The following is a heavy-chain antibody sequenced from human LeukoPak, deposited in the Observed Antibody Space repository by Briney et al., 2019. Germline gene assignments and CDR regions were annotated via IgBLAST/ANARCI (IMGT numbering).Heavy chain of an antibody. CDR1: GYTFTCYG. Sequence: ASVTVSCTVSGYTFTCYGISWVRHAPGQGIEWMGWISAYNGNTNYAQKLRGRATMTTDTTTSTASMQLRSLRSDDTAVYYCAREITIFGVEFDYWGQGTLVTVSS. D-gene: IGHD3-3*01. J-gene: IGHJ4*02. CDR3: AREITIFGVEFDY. V-gene: IGHV1-18*01. CDR2: ISAYNGNT.